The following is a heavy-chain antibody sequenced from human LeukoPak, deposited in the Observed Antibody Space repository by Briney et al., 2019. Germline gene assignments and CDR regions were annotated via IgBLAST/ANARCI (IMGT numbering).Heavy chain of an antibody. CDR3: ARDAGAVDLVRGVLFH. CDR2: ISGYNGHT. CDR1: GYTFSGYY. D-gene: IGHD3-10*01. J-gene: IGHJ4*02. V-gene: IGHV1-18*04. Sequence: ASVKVSCKASGYTFSGYYIHWVRQAPGQGLEWMGWISGYNGHTDYAQKMQGRVTVTTDTSTSTAYMELKNLRSDDTAIYYCARDAGAVDLVRGVLFHWGQGTLVTVSS.